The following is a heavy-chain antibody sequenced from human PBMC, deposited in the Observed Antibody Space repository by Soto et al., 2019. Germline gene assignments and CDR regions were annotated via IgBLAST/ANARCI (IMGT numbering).Heavy chain of an antibody. CDR2: INHSGST. CDR1: GGPFSGYY. CDR3: ARVRRDCSSTSCYRDYYYYYGMDV. V-gene: IGHV4-34*01. Sequence: PSETLSLTCAVYGGPFSGYYWSWIRQPPGKGLEWIGEINHSGSTNYNPSLKSRVTISVDTSKNQFSLKLSSVTAADTAVYYCARVRRDCSSTSCYRDYYYYYGMDVWGQGTTVTVSS. D-gene: IGHD2-2*01. J-gene: IGHJ6*02.